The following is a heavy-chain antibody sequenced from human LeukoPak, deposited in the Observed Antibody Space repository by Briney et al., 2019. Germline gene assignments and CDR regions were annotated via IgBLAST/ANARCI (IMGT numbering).Heavy chain of an antibody. D-gene: IGHD3-10*01. Sequence: GGSLRLSCAASGFAFSSYWMHWVRQVPGKGLVWVSRINSDGSSTSYADSVKGRFTISRDNAKNTLCVQMNSLRAEDTAVYYCSTGSGHAFDIWGRGTMVTVSS. CDR2: INSDGSST. CDR1: GFAFSSYW. V-gene: IGHV3-74*01. J-gene: IGHJ3*02. CDR3: STGSGHAFDI.